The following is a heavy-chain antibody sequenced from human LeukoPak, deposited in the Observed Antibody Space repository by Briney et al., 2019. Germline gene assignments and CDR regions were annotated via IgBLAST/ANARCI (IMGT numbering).Heavy chain of an antibody. CDR1: GGSVTTDY. CDR3: ARGPLDSGYTYFDY. D-gene: IGHD5-12*01. CDR2: FSYSGST. Sequence: PSDTLSLTCTISGGSVTTDYWSWIRQPPGKGLEWIGYFSYSGSTNYNPSLKSRVTISVDTSKNQFSLKLSSVTAADTAVYYCARGPLDSGYTYFDYWGQGTLVSVAS. V-gene: IGHV4-59*02. J-gene: IGHJ4*02.